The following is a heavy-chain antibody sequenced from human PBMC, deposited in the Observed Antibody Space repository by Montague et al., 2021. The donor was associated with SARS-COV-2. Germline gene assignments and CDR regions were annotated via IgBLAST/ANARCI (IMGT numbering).Heavy chain of an antibody. V-gene: IGHV3-48*03. CDR2: ISDSGRTT. CDR3: AGVVSNGWTFDY. J-gene: IGHJ4*02. D-gene: IGHD6-19*01. Sequence: SLRLSCAASGFTFSSFEMTWVRQAPGKGLEWISHISDSGRTTFYADSVKGRFTVSRDNAKNPLYLQMNSLRAEDTALYFCAGVVSNGWTFDYWGQGTLVTVSS. CDR1: GFTFSSFE.